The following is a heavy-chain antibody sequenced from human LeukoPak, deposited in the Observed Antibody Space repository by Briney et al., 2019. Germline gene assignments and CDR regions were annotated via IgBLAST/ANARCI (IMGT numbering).Heavy chain of an antibody. D-gene: IGHD6-13*01. V-gene: IGHV3-53*01. CDR1: GFTVSSNY. CDR2: IYRGGST. Sequence: PGGSLRLSCAASGFTVSSNYMSWVRQAPGKGLEWVSVIYRGGSTDYADSVKGRFTVSRDNSKNTLYHQMNSLRAEDTAVYYCARGGARQQLVENYFDYWGQGTLVTVSS. J-gene: IGHJ4*02. CDR3: ARGGARQQLVENYFDY.